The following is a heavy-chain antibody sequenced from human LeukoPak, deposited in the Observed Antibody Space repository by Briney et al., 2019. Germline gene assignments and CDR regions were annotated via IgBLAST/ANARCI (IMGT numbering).Heavy chain of an antibody. CDR1: GFTFGSYA. CDR3: ARHMKDLLRSDAFDL. CDR2: MSFDGTHI. Sequence: GRSLRLSCAASGFTFGSYAMHWVRQAPGKGLEWVAVMSFDGTHIYYADSVKGRFTISRDNSKNTLYLQMNSLRAEDTAVYYCARHMKDLLRSDAFDLWGQGTMVTVSS. J-gene: IGHJ3*01. D-gene: IGHD2-15*01. V-gene: IGHV3-30-3*01.